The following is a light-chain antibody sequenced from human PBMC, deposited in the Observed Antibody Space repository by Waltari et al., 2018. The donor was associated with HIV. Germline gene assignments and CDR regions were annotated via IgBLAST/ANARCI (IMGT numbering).Light chain of an antibody. V-gene: IGLV3-21*04. CDR1: NIGSKS. CDR3: QVWDTTTDQWV. J-gene: IGLJ3*02. Sequence: SYVLTQPPSVSVHPGETARITCGGTNIGSKSVQWYQQKPGPAPVLVIYDDNDRPSGLPERFSGSSSGNTATLTISRVEAGDEADYYCQVWDTTTDQWVFGGGTELAVL. CDR2: DDN.